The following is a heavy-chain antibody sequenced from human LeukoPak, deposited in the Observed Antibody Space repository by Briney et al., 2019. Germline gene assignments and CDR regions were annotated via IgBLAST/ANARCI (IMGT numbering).Heavy chain of an antibody. Sequence: SETLSLTCTVSGGSISSYYWSWIRQPPGKGLEWIGYIYYSGSTNYNTSLKNRVTISVDTSKNHFSLELSSVTAADTAVYYCARQDYYSYYMDVWGKGTRVTVS. V-gene: IGHV4-59*13. CDR1: GGSISSYY. CDR2: IYYSGST. J-gene: IGHJ6*03. CDR3: ARQDYYSYYMDV.